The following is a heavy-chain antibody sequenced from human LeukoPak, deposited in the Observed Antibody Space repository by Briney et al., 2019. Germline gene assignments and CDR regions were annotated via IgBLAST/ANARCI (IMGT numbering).Heavy chain of an antibody. Sequence: GGSLRLSCAASGFTFSSYEMNWVRQAPGKGLEWVSSISSSSSYIYYADSVKGRFTISRDNAKNSLYLQMNSLRAEDTAVYYCARARRGDYYGSVNWFDPWGQGTLVTVSS. D-gene: IGHD3-10*01. CDR3: ARARRGDYYGSVNWFDP. V-gene: IGHV3-21*01. CDR1: GFTFSSYE. J-gene: IGHJ5*02. CDR2: ISSSSSYI.